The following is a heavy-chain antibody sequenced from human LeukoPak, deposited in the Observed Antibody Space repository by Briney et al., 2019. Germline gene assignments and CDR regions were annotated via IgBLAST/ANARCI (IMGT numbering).Heavy chain of an antibody. V-gene: IGHV3-23*01. D-gene: IGHD3-10*01. CDR1: GFTFSSYL. CDR2: IGGSGGST. CDR3: ARDLILGFAGYYYYGMDV. J-gene: IGHJ6*02. Sequence: GGSLRLSCAASGFTFSSYLMSWVRRAPGKGLEWGSGIGGSGGSTYYADSVKGRFTISRDNSKNTLYLQMNSLRAEDTAVYYCARDLILGFAGYYYYGMDVWGQGTTVTVSS.